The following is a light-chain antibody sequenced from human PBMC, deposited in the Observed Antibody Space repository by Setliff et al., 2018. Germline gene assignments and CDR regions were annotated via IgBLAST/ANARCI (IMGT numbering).Light chain of an antibody. CDR2: KAS. J-gene: IGKJ1*01. V-gene: IGKV1-5*03. Sequence: DIQMTQSPSTLSASVGDRVTITCRASQSISSWLAWYRQKPGKAPKLLIYKASSLESGVPSRFSGSGSGTEFTLTISSLQPDDFATYYCQQYRTFGQGTKVDIK. CDR1: QSISSW. CDR3: QQYRT.